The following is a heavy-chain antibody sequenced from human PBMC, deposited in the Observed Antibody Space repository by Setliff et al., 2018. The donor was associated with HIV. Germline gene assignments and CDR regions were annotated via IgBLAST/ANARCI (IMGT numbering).Heavy chain of an antibody. Sequence: GASVKVSCKASGYTLTGYYIHWVRQAPGQGLEWMGWINANNGGTKYAQNFQGRVTMTRDTSITTAYMELSRLISDDTAVYYCAREERYYDGKVALDYWVQGTLVTVSS. CDR2: INANNGGT. J-gene: IGHJ4*02. V-gene: IGHV1-2*02. CDR3: AREERYYDGKVALDY. CDR1: GYTLTGYY. D-gene: IGHD3-22*01.